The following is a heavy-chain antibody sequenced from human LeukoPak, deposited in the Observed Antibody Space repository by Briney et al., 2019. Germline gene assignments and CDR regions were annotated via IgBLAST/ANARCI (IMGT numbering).Heavy chain of an antibody. CDR2: ISDRGDKI. D-gene: IGHD3-10*01. CDR3: AKDWSCDS. Sequence: GGSLRLSCAASGFPFSNYAMTWVRQAPGKGLEWVSAISDRGDKIHYADFVKGRFTISRDNSKNTLYLQMSGLTTEDTAIYYCAKDWSCDSWGQGTLVTVSS. J-gene: IGHJ4*02. V-gene: IGHV3-23*01. CDR1: GFPFSNYA.